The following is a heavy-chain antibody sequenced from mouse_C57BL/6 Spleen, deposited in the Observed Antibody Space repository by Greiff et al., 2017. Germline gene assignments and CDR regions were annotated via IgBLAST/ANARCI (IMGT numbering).Heavy chain of an antibody. Sequence: QVQLQQSGAELVKPGASVKLSCKASGYTFTSYWMHWVKQRPGQGLEWIGMIHPNSGSTNYNEKFKSKATLTVDKSSSTAYMQLSSLTSEDSAVYYCAGGTTGDYFDYWGQGTTLTVSS. D-gene: IGHD1-1*01. CDR3: AGGTTGDYFDY. V-gene: IGHV1-64*01. CDR2: IHPNSGST. CDR1: GYTFTSYW. J-gene: IGHJ2*01.